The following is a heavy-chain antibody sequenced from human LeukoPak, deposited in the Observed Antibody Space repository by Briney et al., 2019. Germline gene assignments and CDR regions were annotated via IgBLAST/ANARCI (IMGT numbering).Heavy chain of an antibody. CDR2: IYHSGSI. CDR3: ARGDSTGAFDI. Sequence: SETLSLTCAVSGGSISSGGYSWSWIRQPPGKGREWIGYIYHSGSIYYNPSLKSRVTISVDRPKNQFSLKLSSVPAADTAVYYCARGDSTGAFDIWGQGTMVTVSS. V-gene: IGHV4-30-2*01. D-gene: IGHD4-11*01. J-gene: IGHJ3*02. CDR1: GGSISSGGYS.